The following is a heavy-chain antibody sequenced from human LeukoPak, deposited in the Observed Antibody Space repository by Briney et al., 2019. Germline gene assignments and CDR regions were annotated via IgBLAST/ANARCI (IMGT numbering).Heavy chain of an antibody. Sequence: GASVKVSCKASGYTFTGYYTHWVRQAPGQGLEWMGWINPNSGDTNYAQNFLGRVTMTRDTSISTAYMELSRLTSDDTAMYYCASALRGYCSSTSCYLIDYWGQGSLVTVSS. CDR3: ASALRGYCSSTSCYLIDY. CDR2: INPNSGDT. J-gene: IGHJ4*02. CDR1: GYTFTGYY. V-gene: IGHV1-2*02. D-gene: IGHD2-2*01.